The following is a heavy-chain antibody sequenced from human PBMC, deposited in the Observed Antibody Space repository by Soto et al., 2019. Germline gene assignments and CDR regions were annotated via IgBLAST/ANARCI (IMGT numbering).Heavy chain of an antibody. Sequence: QVQLQESGPGLVKPSQSLSLTCTVSGGSISGGGDYWSWVRQHPGKGLEWIGCIYNSGATYYNPSLKGRVTISVDTSKSRFSLRLTSMTAADTAVYYCTRGRAPSISFGGNGMDVWAKGPRSPSP. CDR1: GGSISGGGDY. CDR2: IYNSGAT. J-gene: IGHJ6*02. CDR3: TRGRAPSISFGGNGMDV. D-gene: IGHD3-16*01. V-gene: IGHV4-31*03.